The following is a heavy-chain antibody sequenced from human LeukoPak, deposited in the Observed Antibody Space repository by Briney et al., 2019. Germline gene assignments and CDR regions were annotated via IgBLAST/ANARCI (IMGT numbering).Heavy chain of an antibody. CDR3: ARGPYSYDSSGAFDI. CDR2: ISSSGST. D-gene: IGHD3-22*01. CDR1: GGSISSYH. J-gene: IGHJ3*02. V-gene: IGHV4-4*07. Sequence: PSETLSLTCTVSGGSISSYHWNWIRQPAGKGLEWIGRISSSGSTNYNPSLKSRVTISVDTSKNQFSLKLSSVTAADTAVYFCARGPYSYDSSGAFDIWGQGTMVTVSS.